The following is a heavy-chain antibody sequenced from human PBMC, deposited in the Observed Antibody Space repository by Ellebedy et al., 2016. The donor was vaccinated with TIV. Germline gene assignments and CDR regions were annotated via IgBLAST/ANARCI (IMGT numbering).Heavy chain of an antibody. CDR1: GGTFSSHA. Sequence: ASVKVSXXSSGGTFSSHAFTWVRLAPGQGLEWVGGIIPVYGAAHYAQNFNGRVTITADESTSTLYMELSSLTSDDTAVYYCARGSSNWLPRDWGQGTLVTVSS. CDR2: IIPVYGAA. D-gene: IGHD2-2*01. J-gene: IGHJ4*02. V-gene: IGHV1-69*13. CDR3: ARGSSNWLPRD.